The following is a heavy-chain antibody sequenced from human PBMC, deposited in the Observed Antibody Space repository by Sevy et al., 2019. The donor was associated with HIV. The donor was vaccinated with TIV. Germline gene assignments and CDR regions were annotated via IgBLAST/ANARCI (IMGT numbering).Heavy chain of an antibody. Sequence: SETLSLTCTVSGGSITSLYWNWIRQSLGKGLEWIANIYYNGHINYNPSLKSRVTLSLDTSKNQFSLRLSSVTAADTAMYYCAGENAWGRGYSWGQGTLVTVSS. J-gene: IGHJ4*02. D-gene: IGHD1-26*01. CDR3: AGENAWGRGYS. V-gene: IGHV4-59*08. CDR1: GGSITSLY. CDR2: IYYNGHI.